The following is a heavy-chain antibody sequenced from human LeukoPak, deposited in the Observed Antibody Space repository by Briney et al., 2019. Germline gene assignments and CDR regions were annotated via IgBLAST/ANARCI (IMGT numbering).Heavy chain of an antibody. CDR3: ARDPPPIGWFGDPSYYFDY. CDR2: ISAYNGNT. Sequence: GASVKVSCKASGYTFTSYGISWVRQAPGQGLEWMGWISAYNGNTNYAQKLQGRVTMTTDTSTSTAYMELRSLRSDDTAVYYCARDPPPIGWFGDPSYYFDYWGQGTLVTVSS. CDR1: GYTFTSYG. V-gene: IGHV1-18*01. J-gene: IGHJ4*02. D-gene: IGHD3-10*01.